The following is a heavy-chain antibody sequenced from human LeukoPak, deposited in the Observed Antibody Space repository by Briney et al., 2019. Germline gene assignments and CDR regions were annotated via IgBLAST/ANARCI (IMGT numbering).Heavy chain of an antibody. Sequence: GGSLRLSCAASGFTFSSYSMNWVRQAPGKGLEWVSSISSSSSYIYYTHSVKGRFTISRDNAKNSLYLQLNSLRAEDTAVYYCGRDEYSYGSTPHDYWGQGTLVTVSS. J-gene: IGHJ4*02. CDR3: GRDEYSYGSTPHDY. V-gene: IGHV3-21*01. CDR1: GFTFSSYS. D-gene: IGHD5-18*01. CDR2: ISSSSSYI.